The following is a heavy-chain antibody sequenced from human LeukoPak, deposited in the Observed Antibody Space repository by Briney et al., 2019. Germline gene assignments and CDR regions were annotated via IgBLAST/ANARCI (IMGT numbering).Heavy chain of an antibody. CDR3: AKDPVHSGPLAAAPRDP. CDR1: GFTFSVYG. CDR2: IRTSTNYI. V-gene: IGHV3-21*01. Sequence: PGGSLRLSCAASGFTFSVYGINWVRQAPGKGLEWVSSIRTSTNYIYYADSVKGRFTISRDNAKKSPYLQLNSLRAEDTAVYYCAKDPVHSGPLAAAPRDPWGQGTLVTVSS. D-gene: IGHD6-13*01. J-gene: IGHJ5*02.